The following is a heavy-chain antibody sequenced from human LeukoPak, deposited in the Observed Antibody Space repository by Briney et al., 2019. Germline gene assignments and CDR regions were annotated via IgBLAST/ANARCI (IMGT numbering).Heavy chain of an antibody. CDR1: GASLNTYS. CDR3: ARGLDRGNYYYMDV. D-gene: IGHD3/OR15-3a*01. V-gene: IGHV4-59*01. J-gene: IGHJ6*03. CDR2: ASDSGTT. Sequence: PETLSLTCAVSGASLNTYSWTWVRQPPGKGLEYIGYASDSGTTNYNPSLKSRVTVSVDRSKSQFSLRVTSVSAADTAVYYCARGLDRGNYYYMDVWGKGTTVIVSS.